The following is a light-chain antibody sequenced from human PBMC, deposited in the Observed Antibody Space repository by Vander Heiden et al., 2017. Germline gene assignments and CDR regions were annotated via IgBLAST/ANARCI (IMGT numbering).Light chain of an antibody. CDR2: GNN. V-gene: IGLV1-44*01. J-gene: IGLJ2*01. CDR3: AAWDDSLNGVV. CDR1: SSNTGSNT. Sequence: QSVLTQPPSASGTPGQRVTISCSGSSSNTGSNTVIWYQQLPGTAPKLLIYGNNQRRSGVPDRFSGSKSGTSASLAISGLQSEDETDYHCAAWDDSLNGVVFGGGTKLTVL.